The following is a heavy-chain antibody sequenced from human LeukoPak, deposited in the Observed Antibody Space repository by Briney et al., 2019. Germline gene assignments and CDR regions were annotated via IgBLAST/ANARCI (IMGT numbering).Heavy chain of an antibody. J-gene: IGHJ4*02. CDR3: ARDPSRSWWGYFDY. Sequence: GGSLRLSCAASGFTFSSYEMNWVRQAPGKGLEWVSYIRSSGSIIYYADSVKGRFIISRDISKNTLYLQMNSLRAEDTAVYYCARDPSRSWWGYFDYWGQGALVTVSS. CDR2: IRSSGSII. V-gene: IGHV3-48*03. CDR1: GFTFSSYE. D-gene: IGHD6-13*01.